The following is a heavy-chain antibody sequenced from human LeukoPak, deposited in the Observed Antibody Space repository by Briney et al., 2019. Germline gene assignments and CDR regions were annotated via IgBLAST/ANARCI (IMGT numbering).Heavy chain of an antibody. CDR3: AADRAAGTVGYFDY. CDR2: IVVGSGNT. CDR1: GFTFTSSA. J-gene: IGHJ4*02. D-gene: IGHD6-13*01. Sequence: ASVKVSCKASGFTFTSSAVQWVRQARGQRLEWIGWIVVGSGNTNYEQKFQERVTITRDMSTSTAYMELSSLRSEDTAVYYCAADRAAGTVGYFDYWGQGTLVTVSS. V-gene: IGHV1-58*01.